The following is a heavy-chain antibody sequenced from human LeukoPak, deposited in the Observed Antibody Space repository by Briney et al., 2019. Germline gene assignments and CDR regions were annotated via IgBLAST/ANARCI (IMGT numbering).Heavy chain of an antibody. CDR2: IYYSGST. Sequence: SETLSLTCTVSGGSISSYYWSWIRQPPGKGLGWIGYIYYSGSTNYNPSLKSRVTISVDTSKNQFSLKLSSVTAADTAVYYCARSYSSSWWPLDYWGQGTLVTVSS. J-gene: IGHJ4*02. V-gene: IGHV4-59*01. CDR3: ARSYSSSWWPLDY. D-gene: IGHD6-13*01. CDR1: GGSISSYY.